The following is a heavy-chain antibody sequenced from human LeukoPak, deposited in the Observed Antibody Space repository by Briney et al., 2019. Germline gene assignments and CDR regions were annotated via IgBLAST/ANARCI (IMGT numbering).Heavy chain of an antibody. J-gene: IGHJ5*02. CDR2: IYYSGST. Sequence: SETLSLTCTVSGGSISSSSYYWGWIRQPPGKGLEWIGSIYYSGSTYYNPSLKSRVTISVDTSKNQFSLKLSSVTAADTAVYYCARGDGYNSYNWFDPWGQGTLVTVSS. CDR3: ARGDGYNSYNWFDP. CDR1: GGSISSSSYY. D-gene: IGHD5-24*01. V-gene: IGHV4-39*07.